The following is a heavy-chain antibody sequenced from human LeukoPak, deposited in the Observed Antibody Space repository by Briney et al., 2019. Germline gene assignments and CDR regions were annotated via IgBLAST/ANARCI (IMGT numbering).Heavy chain of an antibody. Sequence: GGSLRLSCAASGFTFSNYWMHWVRQAPGKGLFWFSRINGDGSSTNYADSVKGRFTISRDNAKNTLYLQMNSLRAEDTAVYYCARGGQPTDFWGQGTLVTVSS. V-gene: IGHV3-74*01. J-gene: IGHJ4*02. CDR3: ARGGQPTDF. CDR1: GFTFSNYW. CDR2: INGDGSST. D-gene: IGHD1-26*01.